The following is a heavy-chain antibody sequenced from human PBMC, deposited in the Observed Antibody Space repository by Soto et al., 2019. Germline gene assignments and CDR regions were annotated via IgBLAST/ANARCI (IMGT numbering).Heavy chain of an antibody. CDR1: GYTFSSHG. CDR3: ARVGSYVWYDC. D-gene: IGHD2-15*01. J-gene: IGHJ5*01. CDR2: ISGYNGNA. Sequence: QVQLVQSGAEVRKPGASVKVSCKASGYTFSSHGIIWVRQAPGQGLEWMGWISGYNGNAKYAQRFQGRVTMTTDTSTNTVYMDLRSLGSDASAVYCCARVGSYVWYDCWGQGTLVTVSS. V-gene: IGHV1-18*01.